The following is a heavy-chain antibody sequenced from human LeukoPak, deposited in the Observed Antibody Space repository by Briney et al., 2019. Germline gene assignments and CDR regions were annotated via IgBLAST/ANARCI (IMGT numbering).Heavy chain of an antibody. CDR1: GFTFSSYG. J-gene: IGHJ4*02. CDR2: IWYDGSNK. Sequence: PGRSLRLSCAASGFTFSSYGMHWVRQAPGKGLEWVAVIWYDGSNKYYADSVKGRFTISRDNSKNTLYLQMNSLRAEDTAVYYCARVLSHWYYFDYRGQGTLVTVSS. D-gene: IGHD2-8*02. CDR3: ARVLSHWYYFDY. V-gene: IGHV3-33*01.